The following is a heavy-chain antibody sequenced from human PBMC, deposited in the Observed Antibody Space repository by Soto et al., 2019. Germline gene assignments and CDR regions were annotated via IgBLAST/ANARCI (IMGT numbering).Heavy chain of an antibody. D-gene: IGHD1-26*01. CDR1: GGSISSYY. J-gene: IGHJ3*02. CDR2: IYYIGST. Sequence: QVQLQESGPGLVKPSETLSLTCTVSGGSISSYYWSWIRQPPGKGLEWIGYIYYIGSTNYNPSLQGQVPLSVDTSNNQFSVELSSVTAADTAVYYCARDRWELLYAFDIWGQGTMVTVSS. CDR3: ARDRWELLYAFDI. V-gene: IGHV4-59*01.